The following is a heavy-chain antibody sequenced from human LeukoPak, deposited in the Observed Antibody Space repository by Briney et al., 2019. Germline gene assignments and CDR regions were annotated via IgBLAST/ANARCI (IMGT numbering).Heavy chain of an antibody. Sequence: SETLSLTCAVYGGSFSRYYWTWIRQPPGKGLEWIGEINHSGSANYNPSLKSRVTISIDTSKNQFSLKLSSVTAADTAVYYCAREGLQYTLYYFDYWGQGTLVTVSS. V-gene: IGHV4-34*01. CDR1: GGSFSRYY. D-gene: IGHD4-11*01. CDR2: INHSGSA. J-gene: IGHJ4*02. CDR3: AREGLQYTLYYFDY.